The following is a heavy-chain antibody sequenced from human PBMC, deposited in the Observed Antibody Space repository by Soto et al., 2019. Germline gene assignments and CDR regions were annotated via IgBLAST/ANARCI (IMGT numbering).Heavy chain of an antibody. CDR3: ATAGLPAAIRPFDYYYYGMDV. CDR1: GGSVSSGSYY. Sequence: PSETLSLTCTVSGGSVSSGSYYWSWIRQPPGKGLECIGFIYYSGSTNYNPSLKSRVTISVDTSKNQFSLKLSSVTAADTAVYYCATAGLPAAIRPFDYYYYGMDVWGQGTTVTVSS. D-gene: IGHD2-2*02. J-gene: IGHJ6*02. CDR2: IYYSGST. V-gene: IGHV4-61*01.